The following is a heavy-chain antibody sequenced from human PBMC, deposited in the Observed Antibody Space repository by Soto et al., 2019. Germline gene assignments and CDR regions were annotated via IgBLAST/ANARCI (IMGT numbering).Heavy chain of an antibody. Sequence: PSETLSLTCTVSGGSISSSSYYWGWIRQPPGKGLEWIGSIYYSGSTYYNPSLKSRVTISVDTSKNQFSLKLSSVTAADTAVYYCAIHDVYYYGMDVWGQGTTVTVSS. V-gene: IGHV4-39*01. CDR3: AIHDVYYYGMDV. CDR1: GGSISSSSYY. J-gene: IGHJ6*02. CDR2: IYYSGST.